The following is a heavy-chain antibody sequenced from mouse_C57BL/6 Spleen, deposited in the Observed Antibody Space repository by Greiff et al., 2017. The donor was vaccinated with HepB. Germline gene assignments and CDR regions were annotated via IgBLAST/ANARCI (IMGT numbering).Heavy chain of an antibody. Sequence: EVQVVESGGGLVKPGGSLKLSCAASGFTFSSYAMSWVRQTPEKRLEWVATISDGGSYTYYPDNVKGRFTISRDNAKNNLYLQMSHLKSEDTAMYYCARENYYGSSPYYFDYWGQGTTLTVSS. D-gene: IGHD1-1*01. CDR2: ISDGGSYT. J-gene: IGHJ2*01. CDR1: GFTFSSYA. CDR3: ARENYYGSSPYYFDY. V-gene: IGHV5-4*01.